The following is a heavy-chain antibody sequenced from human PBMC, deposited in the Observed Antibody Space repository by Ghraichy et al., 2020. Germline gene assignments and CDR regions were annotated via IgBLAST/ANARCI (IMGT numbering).Heavy chain of an antibody. CDR2: ISSSSSYI. J-gene: IGHJ6*02. D-gene: IGHD6-6*01. CDR3: ARDLHSSSHYYYYYYGMDV. V-gene: IGHV3-21*01. CDR1: GFTFSSYS. Sequence: GGSLRLSCAASGFTFSSYSMNWVRQAPGKGLEWVSSISSSSSYINYADSVKGRFTISRDNAKNSLYLQMNSLRAEDTAVYYCARDLHSSSHYYYYYYGMDVWGQGTTVTVSS.